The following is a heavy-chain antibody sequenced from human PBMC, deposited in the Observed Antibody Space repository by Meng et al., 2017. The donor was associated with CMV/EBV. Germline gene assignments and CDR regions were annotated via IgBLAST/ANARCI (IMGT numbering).Heavy chain of an antibody. CDR2: NNHSGST. V-gene: IGHV4-34*01. J-gene: IGHJ5*02. CDR1: GGAFSCYY. Sequence: QVQLKRWVVGLLMPSASLSLTCAVYGGAFSCYYWSWIRQRPGKGLEWIGENNHSGSTNYNPSLKSRVTISVDTSKNQFSLKLSSVTAADTAVYYCARGGNWFDPWGQGTLVTVSS. CDR3: ARGGNWFDP.